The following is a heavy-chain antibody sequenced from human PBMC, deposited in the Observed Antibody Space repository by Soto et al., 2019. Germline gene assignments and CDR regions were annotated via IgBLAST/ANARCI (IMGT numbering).Heavy chain of an antibody. CDR1: GYSFTSYW. D-gene: IGHD3-3*02. Sequence: GESLKISCRGSGYSFTSYWIGWVRQMPGKGLEWMGIIYPGDSDTRYSPSFQGQVTISADKSISTAYLQWSSLKASDTAMYYCARQLAAVFNWFDPWGQGTLVTVSS. J-gene: IGHJ5*02. CDR3: ARQLAAVFNWFDP. V-gene: IGHV5-51*01. CDR2: IYPGDSDT.